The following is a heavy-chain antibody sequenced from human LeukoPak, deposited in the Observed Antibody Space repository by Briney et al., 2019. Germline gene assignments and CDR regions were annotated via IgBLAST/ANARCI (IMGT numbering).Heavy chain of an antibody. Sequence: SXXXFXXXGMTWVRQAPGRGLXXVSAISGSAARTFYADSVKGRFTISRDXXKNTLSLQMNSLRAEDTAVYYCXXXXXYIVVAYFDYWGQGTLVTVSS. CDR2: ISGSAART. J-gene: IGHJ4*02. V-gene: IGHV3-23*01. D-gene: IGHD3-22*01. CDR3: XXXXXYIVVAYFDY. CDR1: XXXFXXXG.